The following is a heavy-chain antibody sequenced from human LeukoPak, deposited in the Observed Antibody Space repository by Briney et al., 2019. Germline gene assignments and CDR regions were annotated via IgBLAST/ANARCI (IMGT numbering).Heavy chain of an antibody. V-gene: IGHV4-31*03. D-gene: IGHD3-10*01. CDR3: ARYYFGSGSYFDY. Sequence: PSETLSLTCTVSGGSISSGSCYWSWIRQHPGKGLECIGYIYYSGSTYYNPSLKSRVTISVDTSKKQFSLKLSSETAADTAVYYCARYYFGSGSYFDYWGQGTLVAVSS. CDR1: GGSISSGSCY. CDR2: IYYSGST. J-gene: IGHJ4*03.